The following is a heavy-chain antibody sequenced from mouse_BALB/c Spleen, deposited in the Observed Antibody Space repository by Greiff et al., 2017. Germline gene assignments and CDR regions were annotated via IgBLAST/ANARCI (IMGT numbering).Heavy chain of an antibody. D-gene: IGHD1-1*01. V-gene: IGHV10-1*02. CDR2: IRSKSNNYAT. CDR1: GFTFSNYW. Sequence: DVQLQESGGGLVQPGGSMKLSCVASGFTFSNYWMNWVRQAPGKGLEWVARIRSKSNNYATYYADSVKDRFTISRDDSQSMLYLQMNNLKTEDTAMYYCVRHFYYGSSYWYFDVWGAGTTVTVSS. J-gene: IGHJ1*01. CDR3: VRHFYYGSSYWYFDV.